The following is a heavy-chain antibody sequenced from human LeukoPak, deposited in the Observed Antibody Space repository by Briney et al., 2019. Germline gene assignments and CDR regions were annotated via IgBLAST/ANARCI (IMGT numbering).Heavy chain of an antibody. CDR1: AYTLPELS. Sequence: ASVKVSCKVSAYTLPELSIHWVRQAPGKGLEWMGGFDPENGEAIYAQNFQGRLTMTEDTSSGTAYMELNSLRSEDTAVYYCAIIVVVPVALERYFDFWGQGTLVTVSS. CDR3: AIIVVVPVALERYFDF. CDR2: FDPENGEA. V-gene: IGHV1-24*01. D-gene: IGHD2-21*01. J-gene: IGHJ4*02.